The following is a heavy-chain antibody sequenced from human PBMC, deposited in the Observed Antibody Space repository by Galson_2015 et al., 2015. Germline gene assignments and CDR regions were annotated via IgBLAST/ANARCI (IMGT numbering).Heavy chain of an antibody. J-gene: IGHJ4*02. CDR2: LRRSRTI. D-gene: IGHD3-10*01. CDR1: GFTFSSYS. CDR3: ARDTSAGVAGSGVYFDL. V-gene: IGHV3-48*02. Sequence: SLSLSCAASGFTFSSYSMNWVRQAPGKGLVRVSYLRRSRTIQYADSVKGRFITSRDNAKNSLYLQMNILRDEDAAVYYCARDTSAGVAGSGVYFDLWGQGALVTVSS.